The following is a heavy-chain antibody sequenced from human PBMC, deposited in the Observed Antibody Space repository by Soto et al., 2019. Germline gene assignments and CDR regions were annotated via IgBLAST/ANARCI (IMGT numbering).Heavy chain of an antibody. CDR3: ASDVTSTPNCFDL. CDR2: IYYTGRT. D-gene: IGHD2-2*01. CDR1: GGSLKSGGYY. J-gene: IGHJ5*02. Sequence: QVQLQESGPGLVKPSQTLSLTCTVSGGSLKSGGYYWSWIRQHPGRGLEWVGYIYYTGRTYYNPSLASRVTXSXDXSKNQFSLKLSSVTAADTAVYCCASDVTSTPNCFDLWGHGTLVTVSS. V-gene: IGHV4-31*02.